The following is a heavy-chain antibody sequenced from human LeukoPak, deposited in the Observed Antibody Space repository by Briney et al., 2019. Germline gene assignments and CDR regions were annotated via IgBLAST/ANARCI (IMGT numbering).Heavy chain of an antibody. CDR3: ARGLWFGELPYWGPYDY. Sequence: GGSLRLSCAASGFTFSSYWMSWVRQAPGKGLEWVANIKQDGSEKYYVDSVKGRFTISRDNAKNSLYLQMNSLRAEDTAVYYCARGLWFGELPYWGPYDYWGQGTLVTVSS. J-gene: IGHJ4*02. V-gene: IGHV3-7*03. CDR2: IKQDGSEK. CDR1: GFTFSSYW. D-gene: IGHD3-10*01.